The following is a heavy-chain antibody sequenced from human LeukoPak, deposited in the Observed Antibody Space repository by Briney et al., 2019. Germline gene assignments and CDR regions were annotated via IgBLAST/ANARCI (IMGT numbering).Heavy chain of an antibody. CDR2: IYYSGST. CDR1: GGSISSGGYY. V-gene: IGHV4-31*03. J-gene: IGHJ4*02. CDR3: ARDRISYYDILTGYPGYFDY. D-gene: IGHD3-9*01. Sequence: SETLSLTCTVSGGSISSGGYYWSWIRQHPGEGLEWIGYIYYSGSTYYNPSLKSRVTISVDTSKNQFSLKLSSVTAADTAVYYCARDRISYYDILTGYPGYFDYWAREPWSPSPQ.